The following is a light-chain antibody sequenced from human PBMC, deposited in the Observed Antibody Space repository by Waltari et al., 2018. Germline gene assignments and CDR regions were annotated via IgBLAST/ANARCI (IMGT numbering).Light chain of an antibody. CDR2: DAR. CDR1: SRDVITYNS. V-gene: IGLV2-14*03. CDR3: SSFTTSSTWV. Sequence: QSALTQPASVSGSPGLSITISCTASSRDVITYNSAAWYQQLPNMAPRLLIYDARTRPSGISLPFPGSLSGNTASLTISGLQAEDEADYYCSSFTTSSTWVFGGGTKLTVL. J-gene: IGLJ3*02.